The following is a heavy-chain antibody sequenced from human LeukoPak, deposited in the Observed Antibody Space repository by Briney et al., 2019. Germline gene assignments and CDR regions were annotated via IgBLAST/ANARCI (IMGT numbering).Heavy chain of an antibody. Sequence: EASVKVSCKVSGGSNYAINWVRLVSGQGLEWLGGIILLLDAANSAQKFQGRVTFTADKLTRTAYMELSSLRSEDTAVYYCARGDYDDSGDFRTLEYWGQGTLVTVSS. J-gene: IGHJ4*02. V-gene: IGHV1-69*10. D-gene: IGHD4-17*01. CDR1: GGSNYA. CDR3: ARGDYDDSGDFRTLEY. CDR2: IILLLDAA.